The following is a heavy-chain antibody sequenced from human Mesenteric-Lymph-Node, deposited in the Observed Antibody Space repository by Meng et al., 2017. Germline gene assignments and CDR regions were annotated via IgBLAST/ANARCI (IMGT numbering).Heavy chain of an antibody. J-gene: IGHJ4*02. CDR3: GRDQGRQLINH. CDR2: VHHRGDT. V-gene: IGHV4-4*02. CDR1: GDSISSDIW. Sequence: QGKLQESGPGLVKPSGTLSLTCTVSGDSISSDIWWSWVRQPPGKGLEWIGEVHHRGDTNYNPSLKSRVVISVDRSKNQFSLNLSSVTAADTAVYYCGRDQGRQLINHWGQGTLVTVSS. D-gene: IGHD1-1*01.